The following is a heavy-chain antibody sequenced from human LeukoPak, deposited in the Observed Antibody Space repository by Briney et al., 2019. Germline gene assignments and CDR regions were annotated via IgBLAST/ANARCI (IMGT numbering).Heavy chain of an antibody. D-gene: IGHD6-13*01. CDR1: GFTFSTYA. Sequence: PGGSLRLSCAASGFTFSTYAMDRVRQAPGKGLEWVSYLSSSSSVIYHADSVKGRFTISRDNAKNSLYLQMNSLRAEDTAVYYCAKGGIAAPFDYWGQGTLVTVSS. V-gene: IGHV3-48*01. CDR2: LSSSSSVI. CDR3: AKGGIAAPFDY. J-gene: IGHJ4*02.